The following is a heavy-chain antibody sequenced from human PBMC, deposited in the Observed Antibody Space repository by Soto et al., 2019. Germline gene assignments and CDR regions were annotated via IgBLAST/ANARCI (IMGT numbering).Heavy chain of an antibody. D-gene: IGHD6-6*01. J-gene: IGHJ6*02. Sequence: QVQLVQSGAEVKKPGASVKVSCKASGYTFTGYYMHWVRQAPGQGLEGMGWINPNSGGTNYAQKFQGWVTMTRDTSISTAYMEMRRLRSDDTAVYYCARWYSSSSSRDYYYGMDVWGQGTTVTVSS. CDR3: ARWYSSSSSRDYYYGMDV. V-gene: IGHV1-2*04. CDR1: GYTFTGYY. CDR2: INPNSGGT.